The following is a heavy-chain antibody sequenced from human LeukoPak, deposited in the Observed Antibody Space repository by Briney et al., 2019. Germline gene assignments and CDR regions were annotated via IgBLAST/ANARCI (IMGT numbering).Heavy chain of an antibody. V-gene: IGHV1-46*01. Sequence: ASVKVSCRASGDTFSSYYMHWVRQAPGQGLEWMGIITPSGDSTNYAQKFQGRVTMTRDTSTSTVYMELSSLRSEDTAVYYCAREGFHGRELFPTFDYWGQGTLVTVSS. D-gene: IGHD3-10*01. CDR2: ITPSGDST. J-gene: IGHJ4*02. CDR3: AREGFHGRELFPTFDY. CDR1: GDTFSSYY.